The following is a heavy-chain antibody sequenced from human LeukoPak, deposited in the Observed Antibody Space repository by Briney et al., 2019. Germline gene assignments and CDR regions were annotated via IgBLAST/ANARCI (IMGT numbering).Heavy chain of an antibody. CDR2: INPNSGNS. Sequence: ASVKVSCKXSGYTFNSHDINWVRQAAGQGLEWVGYINPNSGNSVYAQNFQGRVTLTRNTSINTAYMELTSLRSEDTAVYYCARVPRESYSHWGQGTLVTVSS. CDR3: ARVPRESYSH. CDR1: GYTFNSHD. D-gene: IGHD1-26*01. V-gene: IGHV1-8*01. J-gene: IGHJ4*02.